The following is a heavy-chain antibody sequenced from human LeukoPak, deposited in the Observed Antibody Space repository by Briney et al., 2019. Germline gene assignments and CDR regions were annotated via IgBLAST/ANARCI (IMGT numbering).Heavy chain of an antibody. CDR2: IASDGSHT. V-gene: IGHV3-30*04. CDR3: ARERQDTVIHSGAFDI. D-gene: IGHD2-21*02. CDR1: GFTFSNYF. J-gene: IGHJ3*02. Sequence: PGRSLRLSCAASGFTFSNYFMHWVRQAPGKGLEWVADIASDGSHTFYVESVKGRFTISRDNSKNTLYLQMHSLRAEDTAVYFCARERQDTVIHSGAFDIWGQGTMVTVSS.